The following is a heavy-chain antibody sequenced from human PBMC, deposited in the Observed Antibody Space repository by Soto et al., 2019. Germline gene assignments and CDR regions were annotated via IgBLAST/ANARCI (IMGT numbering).Heavy chain of an antibody. CDR3: ARGFITMVRGVIRGETYYFDY. CDR2: IWYDGSNK. Sequence: QVQLVESGGGVVQPGRSLRLSCAASGFTFSSYGMHWVRQAPGKGLEWVAVIWYDGSNKYYADSVKGRFTISRDNSKNTLYLQMHSLRAEDTAVYYCARGFITMVRGVIRGETYYFDYCGQGTLVTVSS. CDR1: GFTFSSYG. D-gene: IGHD3-10*01. V-gene: IGHV3-33*01. J-gene: IGHJ4*02.